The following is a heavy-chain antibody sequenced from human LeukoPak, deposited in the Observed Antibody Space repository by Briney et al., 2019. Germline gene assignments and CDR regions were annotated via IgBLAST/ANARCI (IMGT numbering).Heavy chain of an antibody. Sequence: PSETLSLTWTLSGGSISSYYWSWIRQPPGKGLEWLGYIYYSGSTNYNPSLKSRVTISVDTSKNQFSLKLSSVTAADTAVYYCARDGLLGGDDAFDIWGQGTMVTVSS. CDR3: ARDGLLGGDDAFDI. J-gene: IGHJ3*02. CDR1: GGSISSYY. D-gene: IGHD3-3*01. V-gene: IGHV4-59*01. CDR2: IYYSGST.